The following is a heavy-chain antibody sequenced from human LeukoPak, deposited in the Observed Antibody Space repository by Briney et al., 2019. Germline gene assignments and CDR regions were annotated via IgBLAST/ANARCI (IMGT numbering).Heavy chain of an antibody. CDR3: SRGRRSPDS. D-gene: IGHD5-24*01. CDR1: GFTFGDYA. J-gene: IGHJ5*01. CDR2: IRSKAYGGTT. V-gene: IGHV3-49*03. Sequence: GGSLRLSCTTSGFTFGDYAMSWFRQAPGKGLEWVGFIRSKAYGGTTEYAASLRGRITISRDDSKTIAYLQMSSLKTEDTAVYYCSRGRRSPDSWGQGTLVTVSS.